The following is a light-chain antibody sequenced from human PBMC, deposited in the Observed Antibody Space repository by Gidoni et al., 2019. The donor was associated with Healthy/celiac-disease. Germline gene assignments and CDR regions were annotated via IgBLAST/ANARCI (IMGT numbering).Light chain of an antibody. CDR1: SSDVGGYNY. V-gene: IGLV2-14*03. Sequence: QSALTQPASVSGSPGQSNTISCTGTSSDVGGYNYVPWYQQHPGKAPKLMIYDVSNRPSGVSNRFSGSNSGNTASLTISWLQAEDEADYYCSSYPSSSTLPFGGGTKLTVL. J-gene: IGLJ2*01. CDR2: DVS. CDR3: SSYPSSSTLP.